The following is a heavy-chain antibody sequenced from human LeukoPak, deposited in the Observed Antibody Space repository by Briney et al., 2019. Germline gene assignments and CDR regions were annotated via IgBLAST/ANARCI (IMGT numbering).Heavy chain of an antibody. CDR2: TYYRSKWYN. CDR1: GDSVSSNSAA. J-gene: IGHJ5*02. Sequence: SQTLSLTCAISGDSVSSNSAAWNWIRQSPSRGLEWLGRTYYRSKWYNDYAVSVESRITINPDTSKNQFSLQLNSVTPEDTAVYYCARGGILWFGELLTTNWFDPWGQGTLVTVSS. V-gene: IGHV6-1*01. D-gene: IGHD3-10*01. CDR3: ARGGILWFGELLTTNWFDP.